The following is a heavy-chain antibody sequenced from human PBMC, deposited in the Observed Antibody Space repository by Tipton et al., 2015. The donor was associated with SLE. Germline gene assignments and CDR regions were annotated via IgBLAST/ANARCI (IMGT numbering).Heavy chain of an antibody. J-gene: IGHJ4*02. CDR2: LNWNNSTI. CDR1: GFTFDDYA. V-gene: IGHV3-9*01. CDR3: ASSRSPGMATAPRY. D-gene: IGHD5-24*01. Sequence: SLRLSCEASGFTFDDYAMHWVRQAPAKGLEWVPGLNWNNSTIAYADSVKGRFTISRDNAKNSLYLHMNSLRPEDTALYYCASSRSPGMATAPRYWGQGTLVTVTS.